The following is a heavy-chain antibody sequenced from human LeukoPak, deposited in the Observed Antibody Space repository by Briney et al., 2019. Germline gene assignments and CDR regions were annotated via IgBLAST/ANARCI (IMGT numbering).Heavy chain of an antibody. CDR1: GFSFSNYG. Sequence: PGGSLRLSCAASGFSFSNYGMNWVRQGPGKGLEWVSYISSSGSTIYYADSVKGRFTISRDNAKNSLYLQMNSLRAEDTAVYYCAREGTGRYYYYYYMDVWGKGTTVTISS. D-gene: IGHD1-1*01. CDR3: AREGTGRYYYYYYMDV. CDR2: ISSSGSTI. V-gene: IGHV3-48*04. J-gene: IGHJ6*03.